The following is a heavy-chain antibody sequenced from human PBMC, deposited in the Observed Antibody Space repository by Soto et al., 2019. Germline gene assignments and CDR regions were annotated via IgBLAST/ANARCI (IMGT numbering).Heavy chain of an antibody. CDR1: GYTFTSYD. D-gene: IGHD2-2*01. J-gene: IGHJ6*03. V-gene: IGHV1-8*01. CDR2: MNPNSGNT. Sequence: ASVKVSCKASGYTFTSYDINWVRQATGQGLEWMGWMNPNSGNTGYAQKFQGRVTMTRNTSISTANMEQSSLRSEDTAVYYCARVSVDVINDQLLLIFYYYFMDVCGKGTTVTVSS. CDR3: ARVSVDVINDQLLLIFYYYFMDV.